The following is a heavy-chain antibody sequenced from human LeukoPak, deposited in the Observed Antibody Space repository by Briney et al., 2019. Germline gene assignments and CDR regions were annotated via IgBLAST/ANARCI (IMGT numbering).Heavy chain of an antibody. Sequence: SETLSLTCAVYGGSFSDYYWSWIRQPPGKGLEWIGEINHSGSTNYNPSLKSRVTISVDTSKNQFSLKLSSVTAADTAVHYCARHRAMVRGLFESPKYYFDYWGQGTLVTVSS. CDR3: ARHRAMVRGLFESPKYYFDY. D-gene: IGHD3-10*01. CDR1: GGSFSDYY. V-gene: IGHV4-34*01. J-gene: IGHJ4*02. CDR2: INHSGST.